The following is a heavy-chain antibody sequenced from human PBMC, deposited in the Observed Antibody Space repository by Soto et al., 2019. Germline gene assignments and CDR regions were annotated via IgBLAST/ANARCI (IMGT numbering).Heavy chain of an antibody. Sequence: QVQLVQSGAEVEKPGASVKVSCKASGYTFISYAMHWVRKAPGQRLEWMGWFNAGNGNTKYSQKFKGRVTITRDTPASTAYMELSSLRSEDTAVYYCARDIGAGDSWGQGTLVTVSS. J-gene: IGHJ4*02. CDR1: GYTFISYA. CDR2: FNAGNGNT. D-gene: IGHD6-25*01. CDR3: ARDIGAGDS. V-gene: IGHV1-3*01.